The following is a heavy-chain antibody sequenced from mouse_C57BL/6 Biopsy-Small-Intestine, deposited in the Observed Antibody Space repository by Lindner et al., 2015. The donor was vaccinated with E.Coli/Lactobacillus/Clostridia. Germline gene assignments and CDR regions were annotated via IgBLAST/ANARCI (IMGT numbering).Heavy chain of an antibody. Sequence: VQLQESGAELVKPGASVKISCKASGYAFSTYWMHWVKQRPGKGLEWIGQIYPGDGDTNYSGKFKAKATLTADRSSSTAYMQLSSLTSEDSAVYFCARSDYDYDWFAYWGQGTLVTVSA. J-gene: IGHJ3*01. V-gene: IGHV1-80*01. CDR3: ARSDYDYDWFAY. D-gene: IGHD2-4*01. CDR1: GYAFSTYW. CDR2: IYPGDGDT.